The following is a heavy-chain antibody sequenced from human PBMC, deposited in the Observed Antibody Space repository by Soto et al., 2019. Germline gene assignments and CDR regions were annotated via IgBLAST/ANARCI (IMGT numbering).Heavy chain of an antibody. D-gene: IGHD3-3*01. CDR2: INHSGST. CDR1: GGSFSGYY. J-gene: IGHJ6*02. V-gene: IGHV4-34*01. CDR3: ARRRTYYDFWSGLKGSYYYYGMDV. Sequence: PSETLSLTCAVYGGSFSGYYWSWIRQPPGKGLEWIGEINHSGSTNYNPSLKSRVTISVDTSKNQFSLKLSSVTAADTAVYYCARRRTYYDFWSGLKGSYYYYGMDVWGQGTTVTVSS.